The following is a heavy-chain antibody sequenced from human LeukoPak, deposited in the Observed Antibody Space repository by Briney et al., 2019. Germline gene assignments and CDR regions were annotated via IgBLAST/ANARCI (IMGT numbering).Heavy chain of an antibody. J-gene: IGHJ4*02. CDR2: INPGGGST. CDR1: GYSFTNHY. CDR3: SRDYYDSNGYYFGY. D-gene: IGHD3-22*01. Sequence: GASVKVSCKASGYSFTNHYMHWVRQAPGQGLEWMGVINPGGGSTGYAQKFQGRVTMTRDTSTSTVYMELSSLRSEDTAVYYCSRDYYDSNGYYFGYWGQGTLVTVSS. V-gene: IGHV1-46*01.